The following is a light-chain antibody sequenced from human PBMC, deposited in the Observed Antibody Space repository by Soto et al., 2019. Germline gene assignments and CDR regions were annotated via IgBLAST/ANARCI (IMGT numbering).Light chain of an antibody. CDR3: QYSNRAPLT. Sequence: DIQLTQSPSSLSASVGDRVTITCRASQGITTYLAWYQQKPGKVPNLLIYGAYKLHSGVPSRFSGSGSGTHFTLSISGLLPEDVATYYCQYSNRAPLTFGGGTKVEI. J-gene: IGKJ4*01. CDR2: GAY. CDR1: QGITTY. V-gene: IGKV1-27*01.